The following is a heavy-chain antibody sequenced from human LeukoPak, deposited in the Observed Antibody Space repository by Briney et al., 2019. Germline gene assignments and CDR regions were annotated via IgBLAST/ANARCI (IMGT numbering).Heavy chain of an antibody. CDR3: ARSHFRTIFGVETPPGY. D-gene: IGHD3-3*01. CDR2: IYHSGST. CDR1: GGSISSGGYY. V-gene: IGHV4-30-2*01. J-gene: IGHJ4*02. Sequence: PSETLSLTCTVSGGSISSGGYYWSWIRQPPGKGLEWIGYIYHSGSTYYNPSLKSRVTISVDRSKNQFSLKLSSVTAADTAVYYCARSHFRTIFGVETPPGYWGQGTLVTVSS.